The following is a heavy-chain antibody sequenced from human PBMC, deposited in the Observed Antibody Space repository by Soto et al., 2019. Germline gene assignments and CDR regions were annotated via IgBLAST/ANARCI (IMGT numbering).Heavy chain of an antibody. CDR3: AREDHDSSGYYFQH. Sequence: PHLPGKGLEWIGYIYYSGSTYYNPSLKSRVTISVDTSKNQFSLKLSSVTAADTVVYYCAREDHDSSGYYFQHWGQGTLVTVSS. V-gene: IGHV4-31*02. D-gene: IGHD3-22*01. CDR2: IYYSGST. J-gene: IGHJ1*01.